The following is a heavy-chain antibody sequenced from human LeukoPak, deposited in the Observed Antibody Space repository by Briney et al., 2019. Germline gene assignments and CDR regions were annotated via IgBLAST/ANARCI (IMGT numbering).Heavy chain of an antibody. J-gene: IGHJ4*02. Sequence: NPSETLSLTCTVSDGSITNYDWSWVRQPPGKGLKFIGHVHYSGTTNYNPSLRSRVTISIDTSKKHFFLKLKSVTAADTAVYYCATGYGDFRVEGRYFYSWGQGTLVTVSS. CDR2: VHYSGTT. V-gene: IGHV4-59*01. CDR1: DGSITNYD. D-gene: IGHD4-17*01. CDR3: ATGYGDFRVEGRYFYS.